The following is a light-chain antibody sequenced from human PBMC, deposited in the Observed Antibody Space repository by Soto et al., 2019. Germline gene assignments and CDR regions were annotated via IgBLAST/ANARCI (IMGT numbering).Light chain of an antibody. CDR1: QIVSSSY. Sequence: EIVLTQSPATLALSPGEIATLSCSASQIVSSSYLAWYQQKPGQAPRLLIYDASNRATCIPARFSGSGSGTDFTLTISSLEPEDFAVYYCQQSSNWPPLNFGGGTKVDIK. V-gene: IGKV3-11*01. CDR3: QQSSNWPPLN. CDR2: DAS. J-gene: IGKJ4*01.